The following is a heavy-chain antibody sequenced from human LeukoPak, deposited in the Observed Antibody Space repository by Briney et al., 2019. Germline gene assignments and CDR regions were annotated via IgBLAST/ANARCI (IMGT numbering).Heavy chain of an antibody. Sequence: GGSLRLSCAASGFTFDDYAMHWVRQAPGKGLEWVSGISWNSGSIGYADSVKGRFTISRDNAKNSLYLQMNSLRAEDTAVYYCARHDYGDYYGQGTLVTVSS. J-gene: IGHJ4*02. V-gene: IGHV3-9*01. CDR1: GFTFDDYA. CDR2: ISWNSGSI. CDR3: ARHDYGDY.